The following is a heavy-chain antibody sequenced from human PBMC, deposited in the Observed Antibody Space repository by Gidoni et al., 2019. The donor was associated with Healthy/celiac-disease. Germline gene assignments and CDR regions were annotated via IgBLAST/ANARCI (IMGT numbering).Heavy chain of an antibody. CDR3: AGKDIVVDAPYCTNGVCYGNYFDY. J-gene: IGHJ4*02. CDR1: GGSISSSRYY. Sequence: QLQLQESGPGLVKPSETLSLTCTVSGGSISSSRYYWGWIRQPPGKGLEWIGSIYYSGSTSYNPSLKSRVTISVDTSKNQFSLKLSSVTAADTAVYYCAGKDIVVDAPYCTNGVCYGNYFDYWGQGTLVTVSS. D-gene: IGHD2-8*01. V-gene: IGHV4-39*01. CDR2: IYYSGST.